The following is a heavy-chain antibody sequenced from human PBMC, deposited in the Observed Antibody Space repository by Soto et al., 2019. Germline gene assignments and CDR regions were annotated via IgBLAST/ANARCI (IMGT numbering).Heavy chain of an antibody. CDR1: GFTFSSYA. CDR2: ISYDGSNK. Sequence: LRHSCAASGFTFSSYAMHWVRQAPGKGLEWVAVISYDGSNKYYADSVKGRFTISRDNSKNTLYLQMNSLRAEDTAVYYCARGHTLTRLLCYHRSMDVFGPGTTV. CDR3: ARGHTLTRLLCYHRSMDV. J-gene: IGHJ6*02. D-gene: IGHD4-17*01. V-gene: IGHV3-30-3*01.